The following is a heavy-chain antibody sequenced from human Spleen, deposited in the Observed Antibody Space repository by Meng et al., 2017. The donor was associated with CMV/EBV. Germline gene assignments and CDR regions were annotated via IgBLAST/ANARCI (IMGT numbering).Heavy chain of an antibody. CDR3: AKDPAWIQLWGNNWFDP. V-gene: IGHV3-30*02. D-gene: IGHD5-18*01. CDR1: GFTFSSYG. CDR2: IRYDGSNK. J-gene: IGHJ5*02. Sequence: GGSLRLSCAASGFTFSSYGMHWVRQAPGKGLEWVAFIRYDGSNKYYAESVKGRFTISRDNSKNTLYLQMNSLRAEDTAVYYCAKDPAWIQLWGNNWFDPWGQGTLVTVSS.